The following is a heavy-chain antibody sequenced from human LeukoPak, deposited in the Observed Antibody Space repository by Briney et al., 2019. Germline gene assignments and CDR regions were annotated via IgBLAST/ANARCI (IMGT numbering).Heavy chain of an antibody. D-gene: IGHD3-10*01. CDR2: ISYDGSNK. CDR1: GFTFSSYA. CDR3: ARRGYGMDV. J-gene: IGHJ6*02. V-gene: IGHV3-30-3*01. Sequence: GGSLRLSCAASGFTFSSYAMHWVRQAPGKGLEWVAVISYDGSNKYYADAVKGRFTISRDNSKNTLHLQMSSLRAEDSAVYCCARRGYGMDVWGQGTTVTVSS.